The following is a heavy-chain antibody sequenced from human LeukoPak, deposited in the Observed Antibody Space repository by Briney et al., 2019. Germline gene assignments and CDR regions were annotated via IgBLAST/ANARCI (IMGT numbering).Heavy chain of an antibody. V-gene: IGHV4-59*10. CDR3: ASEPYGSGSYSARRFLYYYYMDV. D-gene: IGHD3-10*01. CDR1: GGSFSGYY. J-gene: IGHJ6*03. CDR2: IYTSGST. Sequence: PSETLSLTCAVYGGSFSGYYWNWIRQPAGKGLEWIGRIYTSGSTNSNPSLKSRVTMSVDTSKNQFSLKLSSVTAADAAVYYCASEPYGSGSYSARRFLYYYYMDVWGKGTTVTIS.